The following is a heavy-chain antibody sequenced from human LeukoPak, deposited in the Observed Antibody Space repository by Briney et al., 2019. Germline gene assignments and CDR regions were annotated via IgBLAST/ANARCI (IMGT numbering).Heavy chain of an antibody. CDR1: GFTFSYAW. Sequence: GGSLRLSCAASGFTFSYAWMRWVRQAPGKGLEWVGRIKSKTGGGTTDYAAPVKGRFTISRDDSKNTLYVQMNSLKTEDTAVYYCTTDPSGYTYGYPFDYWGQGTLVTVSS. D-gene: IGHD5-18*01. V-gene: IGHV3-15*01. J-gene: IGHJ4*02. CDR2: IKSKTGGGTT. CDR3: TTDPSGYTYGYPFDY.